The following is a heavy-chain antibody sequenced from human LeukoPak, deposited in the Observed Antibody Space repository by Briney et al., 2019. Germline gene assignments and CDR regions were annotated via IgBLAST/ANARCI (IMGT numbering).Heavy chain of an antibody. Sequence: ASVKVSCKASGYTFTSYAMNWVRQAPGQGLEWMGWINTNTGNPTYAQGFTGRFVFSLDTSVSTAYLQISSLKAEDTAVYYCARDLRRDSIQLWSQRSPGDYWGQGTLVTVSS. CDR1: GYTFTSYA. J-gene: IGHJ4*02. CDR3: ARDLRRDSIQLWSQRSPGDY. V-gene: IGHV7-4-1*02. D-gene: IGHD5-18*01. CDR2: INTNTGNP.